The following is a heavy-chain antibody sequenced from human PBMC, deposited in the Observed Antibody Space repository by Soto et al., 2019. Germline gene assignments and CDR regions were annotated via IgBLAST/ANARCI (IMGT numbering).Heavy chain of an antibody. D-gene: IGHD3-22*01. J-gene: IGHJ4*02. CDR1: GGSISSSTYY. V-gene: IGHV4-39*01. CDR2: VYYSGST. Sequence: LSLTCTVSGGSISSSTYYWGWIRQPPGKGLEWIGSVYYSGSTYYNPSLKSRVTISVDTSNNQFSLKLNSVTAADTAVYYCARHQYYYDSSGYTLDYWGQGTLVTVSS. CDR3: ARHQYYYDSSGYTLDY.